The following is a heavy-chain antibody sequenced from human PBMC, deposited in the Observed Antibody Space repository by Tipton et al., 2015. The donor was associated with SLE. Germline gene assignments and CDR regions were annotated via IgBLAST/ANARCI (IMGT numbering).Heavy chain of an antibody. J-gene: IGHJ3*02. V-gene: IGHV4-61*09. D-gene: IGHD5-18*01. CDR2: IDTRGST. CDR3: AGEHTADAFDI. Sequence: TLSLTCTVSGGSISSGDYYWSWIRQPAGKALECIGYIDTRGSTSYNPSLIGRVAISVNTSKNQFSLKLTSVTAADTAVYYCAGEHTADAFDIWGQGTMVTVSS. CDR1: GGSISSGDYY.